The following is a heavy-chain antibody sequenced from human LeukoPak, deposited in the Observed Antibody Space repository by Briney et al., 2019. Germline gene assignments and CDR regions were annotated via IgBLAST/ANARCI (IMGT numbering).Heavy chain of an antibody. V-gene: IGHV3-23*01. CDR2: ISPTGEGT. CDR3: ARDAGGAWPFDY. J-gene: IGHJ4*02. Sequence: GGSLRLSCAASGFAFSNTGMTWVRQAPGRGLEWVSTISPTGEGTHYADSVKGRFTISRDNSKNTLSLEMNSLRADDTATYYCARDAGGAWPFDYWGQGTRVVVSS. D-gene: IGHD4-17*01. CDR1: GFAFSNTG.